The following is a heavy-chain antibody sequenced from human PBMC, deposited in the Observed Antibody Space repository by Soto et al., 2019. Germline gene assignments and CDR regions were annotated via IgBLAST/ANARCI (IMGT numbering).Heavy chain of an antibody. CDR3: ARNMDYYYGRGSGNGHGV. J-gene: IGHJ6*02. V-gene: IGHV1-2*02. Sequence: QVQLVQSGAEVKEPGDSVRVSCEASGYTFTAYYIHWVRQAPGQGLEWMGWINPKFGDTTYAQDFQGRVSMTRDMSISTVYMELSRLTSDDTAIYYCARNMDYYYGRGSGNGHGVWGQGTTVTVS. CDR1: GYTFTAYY. CDR2: INPKFGDT. D-gene: IGHD3-10*02.